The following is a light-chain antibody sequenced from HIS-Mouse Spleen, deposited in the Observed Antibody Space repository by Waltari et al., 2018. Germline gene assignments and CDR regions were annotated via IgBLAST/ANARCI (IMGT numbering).Light chain of an antibody. CDR3: QSYDSSNSWV. CDR2: EDN. J-gene: IGLJ3*02. V-gene: IGLV6-57*02. CDR1: SDSIPRNY. Sequence: NFMLTQPHSVSESPGKTVTISCTGSSDSIPRNYLQWYQQRPGSAPTTVIYEDNQRPSGVPDRFSGSIDSSSNSASLTISGLKTEDEADYYCQSYDSSNSWVFGGGTKLTVL.